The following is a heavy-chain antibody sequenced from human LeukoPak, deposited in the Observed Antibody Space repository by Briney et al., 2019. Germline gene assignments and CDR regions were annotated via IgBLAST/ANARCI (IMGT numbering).Heavy chain of an antibody. CDR2: INPNSGGT. Sequence: ASVKVSCKASGYTFTGYYMHWVRQAPGQGLEWMGWINPNSGGTNYAQKFQGRVTMTRDTSISTAYMGLSRLRSDDTAVYYCAREDNRNYYYYYGMDVWGQGTTVTVPS. CDR1: GYTFTGYY. CDR3: AREDNRNYYYYYGMDV. J-gene: IGHJ6*02. D-gene: IGHD1-14*01. V-gene: IGHV1-2*02.